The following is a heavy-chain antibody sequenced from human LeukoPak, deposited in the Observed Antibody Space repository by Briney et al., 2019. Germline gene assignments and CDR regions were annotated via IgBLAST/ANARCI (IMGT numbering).Heavy chain of an antibody. D-gene: IGHD3-22*01. V-gene: IGHV4-61*02. J-gene: IGHJ3*02. CDR1: GGSISSGSYY. Sequence: SQTLSFTCTVSGGSISSGSYYWSWIRQPAGKGLEWIGRIYTRGSTNYNPSLKSRVTISVDTSKNQFSLKLSSVTAADTAVYYCARDPIVVVITGGAFDIWGQGTMVTVSS. CDR3: ARDPIVVVITGGAFDI. CDR2: IYTRGST.